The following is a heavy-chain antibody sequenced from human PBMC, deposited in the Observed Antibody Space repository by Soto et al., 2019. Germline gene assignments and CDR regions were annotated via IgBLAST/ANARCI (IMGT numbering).Heavy chain of an antibody. CDR1: GYTFINYD. Sequence: QVQLVQSGAEVKKPGASVKVSCKASGYTFINYDINWVRQAPGQGLEWMGWMNPSSGNSGYAQEFQGRVPMTSNTYISTAYMELSSLRSEATAVYFCARERSTSPSSFYYYYYGMDVWGQGTTVTVSS. V-gene: IGHV1-8*01. J-gene: IGHJ6*02. CDR3: ARERSTSPSSFYYYYYGMDV. CDR2: MNPSSGNS. D-gene: IGHD6-6*01.